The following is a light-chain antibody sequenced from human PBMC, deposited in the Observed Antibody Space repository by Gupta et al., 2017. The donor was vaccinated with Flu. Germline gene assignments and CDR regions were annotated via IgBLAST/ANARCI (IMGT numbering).Light chain of an antibody. Sequence: VLTQSPATLSLSPGERATLSCRASQSVSIYLAWYQQKPGQAPRLLTYDASSRATGIPARFSASESGTHFTLTISSLDPEDFTVYYCHQGSNWPLTFGGGTAVEI. J-gene: IGKJ4*01. CDR2: DAS. CDR3: HQGSNWPLT. V-gene: IGKV3-11*01. CDR1: QSVSIY.